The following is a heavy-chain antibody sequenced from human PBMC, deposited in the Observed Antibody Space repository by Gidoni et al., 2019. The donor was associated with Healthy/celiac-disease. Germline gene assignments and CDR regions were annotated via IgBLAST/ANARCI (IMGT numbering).Heavy chain of an antibody. D-gene: IGHD5-18*01. CDR3: ASSYSDGYVEMATKENNDAFDI. CDR2: IYPGDSDT. V-gene: IGHV5-51*01. J-gene: IGHJ3*02. Sequence: KGLEWMGIIYPGDSDTRYSPSFQGQVTISADKSISTAYLQWSSLKASDTAMYYCASSYSDGYVEMATKENNDAFDIWGQGTMVTVSS.